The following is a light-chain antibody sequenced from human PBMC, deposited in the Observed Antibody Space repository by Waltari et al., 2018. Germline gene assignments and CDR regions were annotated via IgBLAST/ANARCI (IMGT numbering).Light chain of an antibody. CDR1: SSDVGAYNY. J-gene: IGLJ2*01. V-gene: IGLV2-14*01. Sequence: QSALTQPASVSGSPGQSITISCTGTSSDVGAYNYVSWYQHHPGKAPNLSFYGVGNRPSGVSNRCSGSKSGNTASLTISGVQAEDEADYYCSSYTGSSTLVIFGGGTKLTVL. CDR2: GVG. CDR3: SSYTGSSTLVI.